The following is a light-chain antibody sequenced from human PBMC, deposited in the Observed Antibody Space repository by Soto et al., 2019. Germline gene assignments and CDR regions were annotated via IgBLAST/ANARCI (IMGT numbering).Light chain of an antibody. CDR1: QTINNY. Sequence: VLTQSPATLSLSPGERATLSCTASQTINNYLAWFQQKPGQAPRLLIYDASNRATGIPARFSGSGSGTDFTLTISSLEPEDFAIYYCQQRVNWPPTFGPGTKVDIK. CDR3: QQRVNWPPT. V-gene: IGKV3-11*01. CDR2: DAS. J-gene: IGKJ3*01.